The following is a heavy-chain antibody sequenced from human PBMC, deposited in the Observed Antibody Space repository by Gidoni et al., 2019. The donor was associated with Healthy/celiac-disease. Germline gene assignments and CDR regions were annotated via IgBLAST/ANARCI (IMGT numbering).Heavy chain of an antibody. Sequence: EVQLVESGRGVVQPGGSLRRSCAASGFTVSSNYMSWVRQAPGKGLEWVSVIYSGGSTYYADSVKGRFTISRDNSKNTLYLQMNSLRAEDTAVYYCARDGGNYGSGKRGAFDIWGQGTMVTVSS. J-gene: IGHJ3*02. CDR2: IYSGGST. CDR1: GFTVSSNY. V-gene: IGHV3-66*01. D-gene: IGHD3-10*01. CDR3: ARDGGNYGSGKRGAFDI.